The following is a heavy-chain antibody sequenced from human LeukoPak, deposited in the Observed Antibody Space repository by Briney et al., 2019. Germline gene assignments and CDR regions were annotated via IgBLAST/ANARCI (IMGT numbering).Heavy chain of an antibody. CDR1: GGSISSYY. CDR3: ARSRDSALDP. J-gene: IGHJ5*02. V-gene: IGHV4-59*12. D-gene: IGHD2-15*01. Sequence: SETLSLTCTVSGGSISSYYWSWIRQPPGKGLEWIGYIYYSGSTNYNPSLKSRVTISVDTSKNQFSLKLSSVTAADTAVYYCARSRDSALDPWGQGTLVTVSS. CDR2: IYYSGST.